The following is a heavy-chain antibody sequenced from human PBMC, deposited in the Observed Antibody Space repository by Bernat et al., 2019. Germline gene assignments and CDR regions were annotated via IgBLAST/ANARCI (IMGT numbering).Heavy chain of an antibody. CDR2: INAGNGNT. J-gene: IGHJ6*03. CDR1: GYTFTSYA. D-gene: IGHD2/OR15-2a*01. V-gene: IGHV1-3*01. Sequence: QVQLVQSGAEVKKPGASVKVSCKASGYTFTSYAMHWVRQAPGQRLEWMGWINAGNGNTKYSQKFQGRVTITRDTSASTAYMELSSLRSEDTAVYYCASGEYGRGPSYYYYYYMDVWGKGTTVTVSS. CDR3: ASGEYGRGPSYYYYYYMDV.